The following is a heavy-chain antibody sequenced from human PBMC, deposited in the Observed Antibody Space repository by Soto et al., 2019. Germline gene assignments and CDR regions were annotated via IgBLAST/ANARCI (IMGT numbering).Heavy chain of an antibody. CDR1: GGSISSYY. CDR3: ARHDRYCSGGSCSDI. J-gene: IGHJ3*02. CDR2: IYYSGST. D-gene: IGHD2-15*01. Sequence: SETLSLTCTVSGGSISSYYWSWIRQPPGKGLEWIGYIYYSGSTNYNPSLKSRVTISVDTSKNQFSLKLSPVTAADTAVYYCARHDRYCSGGSCSDIWGQGTMVTVSS. V-gene: IGHV4-59*08.